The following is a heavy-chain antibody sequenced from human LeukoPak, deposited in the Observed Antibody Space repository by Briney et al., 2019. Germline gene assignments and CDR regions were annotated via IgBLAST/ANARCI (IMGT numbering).Heavy chain of an antibody. CDR3: ARERRYYDSSGYQDLEYFQH. D-gene: IGHD3-22*01. J-gene: IGHJ1*01. V-gene: IGHV1-69*05. Sequence: ASVKVSCKASGGTFSSYAISWVRQAPGQGLEWMGRIIPIFGTANYAQKLQGRVTITMDESTSTAYMELSSLRSEDTAVYYCARERRYYDSSGYQDLEYFQHWGQGTLVTVSS. CDR2: IIPIFGTA. CDR1: GGTFSSYA.